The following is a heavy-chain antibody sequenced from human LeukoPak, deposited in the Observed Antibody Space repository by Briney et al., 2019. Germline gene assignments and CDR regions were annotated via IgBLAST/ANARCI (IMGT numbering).Heavy chain of an antibody. Sequence: PSETLSLTCTVSGGPISSYYWSWIRQPPGKGLEWIGYIHYSGSTNYNPSLKSRVTISVDTSKNQFSLKLSSVTAADTAVYYCARDSSGWYRGDAFDIWGQGTMVTVSS. CDR2: IHYSGST. CDR1: GGPISSYY. D-gene: IGHD6-19*01. CDR3: ARDSSGWYRGDAFDI. V-gene: IGHV4-59*01. J-gene: IGHJ3*02.